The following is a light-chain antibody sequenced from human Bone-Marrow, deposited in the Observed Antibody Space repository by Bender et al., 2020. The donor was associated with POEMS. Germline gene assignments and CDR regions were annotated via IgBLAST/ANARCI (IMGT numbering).Light chain of an antibody. CDR1: RTNIGAGYD. CDR2: VNN. J-gene: IGLJ2*01. CDR3: ASWDDSLNAAI. Sequence: QSLLTQPPSVSGAPGQSVTISCTGSRTNIGAGYDVHWYQQLPGTAPKLLISVNNNRPSGVPDRFSGSKSGNTASLAISGLRSEDEADYYCASWDDSLNAAIFGGGTRLTVL. V-gene: IGLV1-50*01.